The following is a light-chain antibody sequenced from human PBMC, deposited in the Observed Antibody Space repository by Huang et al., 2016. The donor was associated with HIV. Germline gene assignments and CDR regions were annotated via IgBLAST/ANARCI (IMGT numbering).Light chain of an antibody. V-gene: IGKV4-1*01. Sequence: DIVMTQSPDSLTVSLGERATINCKSSQSILYSSNNESYLAWYQQKPGQPPKLLIYWASIRESGVPDRFSGSGSGTAFTLTIDSLQAEDVAVYYCQQFYTTGRTFGLGTKVEI. CDR1: QSILYSSNNESY. CDR3: QQFYTTGRT. CDR2: WAS. J-gene: IGKJ1*01.